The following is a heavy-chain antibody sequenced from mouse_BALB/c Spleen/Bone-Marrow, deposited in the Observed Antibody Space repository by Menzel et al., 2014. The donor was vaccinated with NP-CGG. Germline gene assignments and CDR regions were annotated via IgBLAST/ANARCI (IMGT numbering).Heavy chain of an antibody. J-gene: IGHJ4*01. Sequence: VKLMESGAELARPGASVKLSCKASGYTFTDYYVSWVKRRTGQGLEWIGEIYPGSGNTYYNGKFKGKATLTADRSSSTAYMQLSSLTSEDSAVYFCARAASLDYWGQGTSVTVSS. V-gene: IGHV1-77*01. CDR1: GYTFTDYY. CDR3: ARAASLDY. CDR2: IYPGSGNT.